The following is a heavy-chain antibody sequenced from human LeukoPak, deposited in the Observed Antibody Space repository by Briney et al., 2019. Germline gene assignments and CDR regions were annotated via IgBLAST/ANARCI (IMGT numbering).Heavy chain of an antibody. Sequence: SETLSLTCTVSGGSISSYYWSWIRQPPGKGLEWIGYIYYSGSTNYNPSLKSRVTISVDTSKNQFSLKLSSVTAADTAVYYCVRDPAVVAAGGYYYYGMDVWGQGTTVTVSS. CDR3: VRDPAVVAAGGYYYYGMDV. J-gene: IGHJ6*02. V-gene: IGHV4-59*01. CDR2: IYYSGST. D-gene: IGHD2-15*01. CDR1: GGSISSYY.